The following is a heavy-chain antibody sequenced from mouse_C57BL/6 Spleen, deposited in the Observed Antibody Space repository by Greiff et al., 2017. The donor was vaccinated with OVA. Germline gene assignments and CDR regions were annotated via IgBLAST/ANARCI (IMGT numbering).Heavy chain of an antibody. J-gene: IGHJ2*01. CDR1: GYTFTDYE. CDR3: TRGGMDFDY. V-gene: IGHV1-15*01. CDR2: IDPETGYN. Sequence: QVQLQQSGAELVRPGASVTLSCTASGYTFTDYEMYWVKQTPVHGLEWIGAIDPETGYNAYTQKFKGKVIMTADKSSSTAYMELRSLTSEDTAVYYCTRGGMDFDYWGQGTTLTVSS.